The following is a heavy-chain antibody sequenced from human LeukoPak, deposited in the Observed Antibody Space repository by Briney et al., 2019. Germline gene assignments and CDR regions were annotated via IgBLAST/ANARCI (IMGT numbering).Heavy chain of an antibody. Sequence: GGSLRLSCAASGFTFSTCAMSWVRQAPGKGLEWVASISNGGGATFYGDSVRGRFTVSRDDAKNSLFLQMNGLRSDDTAVYYCTRENYVPDSWGQGTLVTVSS. CDR2: ISNGGGAT. CDR3: TRENYVPDS. J-gene: IGHJ4*02. V-gene: IGHV3-7*03. CDR1: GFTFSTCA. D-gene: IGHD3-10*02.